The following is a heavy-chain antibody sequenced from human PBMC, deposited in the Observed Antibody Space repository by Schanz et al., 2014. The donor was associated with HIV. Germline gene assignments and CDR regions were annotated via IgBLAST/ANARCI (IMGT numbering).Heavy chain of an antibody. Sequence: EVQLVESGGGLVQPGRSLRLSCAASGFTFDDYGMHWVRQAPGKGLEWVSGISWSGGSIAYADSVKGRFSISRDNSNSTLYLQMSSLRAEDTALYYCARPGYCSSGTCYPWHFDLWGRGTLVTVSS. CDR3: ARPGYCSSGTCYPWHFDL. D-gene: IGHD2-2*01. CDR1: GFTFDDYG. J-gene: IGHJ2*01. V-gene: IGHV3-9*01. CDR2: ISWSGGSI.